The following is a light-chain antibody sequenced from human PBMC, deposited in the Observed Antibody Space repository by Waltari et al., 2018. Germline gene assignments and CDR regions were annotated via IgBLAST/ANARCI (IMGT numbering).Light chain of an antibody. V-gene: IGLV2-8*01. Sequence: QSALTQPPSASGSPGQSVTISCTGTSSDDGGYNYVSWYQQHPGKAPKLLIFEVTKRPSAVPDRFSGSKSGDIASLTVSGLQADYEADYCCSAYVGSEVVFGEGTKLTVL. CDR2: EVT. CDR3: SAYVGSEVV. CDR1: SSDDGGYNY. J-gene: IGLJ3*02.